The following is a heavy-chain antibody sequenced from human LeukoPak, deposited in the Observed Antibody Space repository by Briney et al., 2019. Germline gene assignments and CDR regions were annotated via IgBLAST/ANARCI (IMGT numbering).Heavy chain of an antibody. CDR3: AAYYDFWSGYPPRPYYYYMDG. CDR1: GGTFSSYA. D-gene: IGHD3-3*01. Sequence: SVKVSCKASGGTFSSYAISWVRQAPGQGLEWMGGIIPIFGTANYAQKFQGRVTITADKSTSTAYMELSSLRSEDTAVYYCAAYYDFWSGYPPRPYYYYMDGWGKGTTVTVSS. CDR2: IIPIFGTA. J-gene: IGHJ6*03. V-gene: IGHV1-69*06.